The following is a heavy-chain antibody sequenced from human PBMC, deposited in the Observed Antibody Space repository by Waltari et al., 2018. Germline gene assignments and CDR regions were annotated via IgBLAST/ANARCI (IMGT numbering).Heavy chain of an antibody. D-gene: IGHD6-19*01. CDR2: IKQDGSEK. V-gene: IGHV3-7*03. Sequence: EVQLVESGGGLVQPGGSRRLSCAAPGFTFSSYGMCWVRQAPGKGLEWVANIKQDGSEKYYVDSVKGRFTISRDNAKNSLYLQMNSLRAEDTAVYYCARDRWAVADYWGQGTLVTVSS. CDR1: GFTFSSYG. J-gene: IGHJ4*02. CDR3: ARDRWAVADY.